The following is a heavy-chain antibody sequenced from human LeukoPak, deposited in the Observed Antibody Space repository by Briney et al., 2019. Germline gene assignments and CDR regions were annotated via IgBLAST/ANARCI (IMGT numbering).Heavy chain of an antibody. J-gene: IGHJ4*02. CDR3: ARARDYYGSGNFYYFDY. V-gene: IGHV4-59*04. CDR2: IYHGGTT. Sequence: SETLSLTCTVSGGSISSYYWSWIRQPPGKGLEWIGSIYHGGTTFYNPSLKSRVTMSVDTSKNQFSLHLSSVTAADTAVYYCARARDYYGSGNFYYFDYWGQGTLVTVSS. D-gene: IGHD3-10*01. CDR1: GGSISSYY.